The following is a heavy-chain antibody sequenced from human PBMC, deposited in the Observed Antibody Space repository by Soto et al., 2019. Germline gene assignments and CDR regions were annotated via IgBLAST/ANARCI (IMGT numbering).Heavy chain of an antibody. CDR3: ARDTVLGYCSGGSCYDDAFDI. D-gene: IGHD2-15*01. CDR1: GYTFTNYG. CDR2: ISAYSGNT. V-gene: IGHV1-18*01. Sequence: ASVKVSCKASGYTFTNYGISWVRLAPGQGLEWMGWISAYSGNTNYAQKVQDRVTMTTDTSTSTAYMEMRSLRFDDTAVYYCARDTVLGYCSGGSCYDDAFDIRGQGTMVTVSS. J-gene: IGHJ3*02.